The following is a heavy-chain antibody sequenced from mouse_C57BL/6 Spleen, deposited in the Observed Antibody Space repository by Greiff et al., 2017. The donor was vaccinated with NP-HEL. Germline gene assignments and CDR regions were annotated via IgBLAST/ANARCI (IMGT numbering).Heavy chain of an antibody. D-gene: IGHD1-1*01. Sequence: QVQLQQPGAELVKPGASVKMSCKASGYTFTSYWITWVKQRPGQGLAWIGDIYPGSGSTNYNEKFKSKATLTVDTSSSTAYIQLSSLTSEDSAVYYCAREGVTTVPLDYWGQGTTLTVSS. V-gene: IGHV1-55*01. CDR3: AREGVTTVPLDY. CDR1: GYTFTSYW. J-gene: IGHJ2*01. CDR2: IYPGSGST.